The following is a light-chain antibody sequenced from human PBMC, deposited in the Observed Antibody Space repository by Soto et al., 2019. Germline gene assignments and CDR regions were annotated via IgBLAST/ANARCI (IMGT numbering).Light chain of an antibody. CDR2: GAS. CDR1: QSVSSN. J-gene: IGKJ1*01. Sequence: EIVMTQSPATLSVSPGERATLSCRASQSVSSNLAWYQQKPGQAPRLLIYGASTRATGIPARFSGSGSGTESTLTISSLQSEDFAVYYYQQYNNWPPTFGQGTKVEIK. CDR3: QQYNNWPPT. V-gene: IGKV3-15*01.